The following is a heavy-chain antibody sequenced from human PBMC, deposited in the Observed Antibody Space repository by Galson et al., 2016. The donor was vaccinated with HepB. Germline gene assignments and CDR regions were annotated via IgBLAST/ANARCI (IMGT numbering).Heavy chain of an antibody. CDR1: GFAFSDYT. J-gene: IGHJ4*02. D-gene: IGHD2-15*01. CDR2: ISASGDTA. CDR3: AKDPGVAPRYYFDY. V-gene: IGHV3-23*01. Sequence: SLRLSCAASGFAFSDYTMNWVRQAPGKGLEWVSTISASGDTAYYADSVKGRFTVSRDNSWNTLYLQMNSLRAEDTAVYYCAKDPGVAPRYYFDYWGQGTLVTVSS.